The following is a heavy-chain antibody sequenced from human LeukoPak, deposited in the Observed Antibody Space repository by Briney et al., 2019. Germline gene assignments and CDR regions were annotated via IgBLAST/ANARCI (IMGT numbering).Heavy chain of an antibody. CDR3: ATAVVVVAASDY. CDR2: IQYDGSNQ. J-gene: IGHJ4*02. CDR1: GFTFSSYG. D-gene: IGHD2-15*01. V-gene: IGHV3-30*02. Sequence: GGSLRLSCTASGFTFSSYGMHCVRQAPGKGLEWVAYIQYDGSNQQYADSVKGRFSISRDRSKNIPYLQMNSLRAEDTDVYYCATAVVVVAASDYWGQGTLVTVSS.